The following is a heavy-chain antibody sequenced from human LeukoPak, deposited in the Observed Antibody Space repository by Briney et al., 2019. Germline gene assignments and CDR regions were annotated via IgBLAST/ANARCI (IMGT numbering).Heavy chain of an antibody. CDR2: IIPIFGTA. CDR3: ARGTSGLSPPYYYYYMDV. D-gene: IGHD3-3*01. V-gene: IGHV1-69*01. CDR1: GGTFSSYA. J-gene: IGHJ6*03. Sequence: GASVKVSCKASGGTFSSYAISWVRQAPGQGLEWMGGIIPIFGTANYAQKFQGRVTITADESTSTVYMELSSLRSEDTAVYYCARGTSGLSPPYYYYYMDVWGKGTTVTVSS.